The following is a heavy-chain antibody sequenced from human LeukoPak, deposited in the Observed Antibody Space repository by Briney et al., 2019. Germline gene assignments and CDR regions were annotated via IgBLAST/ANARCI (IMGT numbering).Heavy chain of an antibody. CDR2: ISGSGGST. V-gene: IGHV3-23*01. Sequence: PGGSLRLSCAASGFSFSSYAMSWVRQAPGKGLEWVSAISGSGGSTYYADSVKGRFTISRDNSKNTLYLQMHSLRAEDTAVCYCAKDRDLLRANYYYGMDVWGQGTTVTVSS. CDR1: GFSFSSYA. CDR3: AKDRDLLRANYYYGMDV. J-gene: IGHJ6*02. D-gene: IGHD2-15*01.